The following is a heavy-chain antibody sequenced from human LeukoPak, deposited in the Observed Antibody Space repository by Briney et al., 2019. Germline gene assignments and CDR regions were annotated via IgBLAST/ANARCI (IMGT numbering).Heavy chain of an antibody. CDR2: LHTGAGT. D-gene: IGHD6-13*01. CDR3: ARISIAAVGHSFVY. V-gene: IGHV3-53*01. J-gene: IGHJ4*02. CDR1: GFTVSGDY. Sequence: GGSLRLSCAASGFTVSGDYMSWVRQAPGRGLEWVSVLHTGAGTYYADSVKGRFTISSDNSENTLYLQMNNLSAEDTAVYYCARISIAAVGHSFVYWGQGTLVTVSS.